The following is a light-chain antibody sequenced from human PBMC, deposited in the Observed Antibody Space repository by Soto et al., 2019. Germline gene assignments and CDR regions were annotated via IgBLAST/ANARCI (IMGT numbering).Light chain of an antibody. CDR2: DTS. V-gene: IGKV3-20*01. CDR1: QTVISSY. CDR3: QQYGISPFT. J-gene: IGKJ3*01. Sequence: EIVLAQSPGTLSLSPGERATLSCRASQTVISSYLAWYQQKPGQAPRLLIYDTSSRATGIPDRFSGSGSGTDFTLTINRLEPEDFAVYYCQQYGISPFTFGPGTKVELK.